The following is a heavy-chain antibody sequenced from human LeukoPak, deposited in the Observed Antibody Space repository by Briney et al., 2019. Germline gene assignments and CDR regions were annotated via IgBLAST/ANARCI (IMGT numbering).Heavy chain of an antibody. J-gene: IGHJ4*02. CDR2: IIPIFGTA. Sequence: WASVKVSCKASGGTFSSYAISWVRQAPGQGLEWMGGIIPIFGTANYAQKFQGRVTITTDESTSTAYMELSSLRSEDTAVYYCARDQGSYGYERFGYWGQGTLVTVSS. V-gene: IGHV1-69*05. CDR3: ARDQGSYGYERFGY. D-gene: IGHD5-18*01. CDR1: GGTFSSYA.